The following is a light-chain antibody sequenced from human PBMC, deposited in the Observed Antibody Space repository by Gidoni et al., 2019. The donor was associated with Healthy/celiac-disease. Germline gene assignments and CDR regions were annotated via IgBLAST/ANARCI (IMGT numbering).Light chain of an antibody. J-gene: IGKJ4*01. CDR2: AAS. CDR3: QQSYSTPLT. Sequence: DIQMSQSPSSLSASVGDRVTITCRGSQSSSSYLKWYQQKPGKDPKLLIYAASSLQSGVPSRFSGSGSGTDFTLTISSLQPEDFATYYCQQSYSTPLTFGGGTKVEIK. V-gene: IGKV1-39*01. CDR1: QSSSSY.